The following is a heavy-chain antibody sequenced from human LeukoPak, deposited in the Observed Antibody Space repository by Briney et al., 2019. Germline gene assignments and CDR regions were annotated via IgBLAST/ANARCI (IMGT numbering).Heavy chain of an antibody. CDR2: ISSGGDIV. CDR3: ARDPPRAVAGIVY. Sequence: GGSLRLSCAASGLRFSDYYVSWIRQAPGKGLQWVSYISSGGDIVHYADSVKGRFTISRDNAKNSLYLQMNSLRAEDTAVYYCARDPPRAVAGIVYWGQGTLVTVSS. CDR1: GLRFSDYY. D-gene: IGHD6-19*01. V-gene: IGHV3-11*04. J-gene: IGHJ4*02.